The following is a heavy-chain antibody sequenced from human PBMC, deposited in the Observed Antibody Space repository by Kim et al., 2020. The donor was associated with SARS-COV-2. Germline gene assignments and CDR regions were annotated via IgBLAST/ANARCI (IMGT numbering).Heavy chain of an antibody. CDR1: GYSFTDYW. V-gene: IGHV5-51*01. CDR3: VRHYGIGEFLTLSFDY. D-gene: IGHD2-21*01. CDR2: IYPDDSDV. J-gene: IGHJ4*02. Sequence: GESLKISCMVSGYSFTDYWIGWVRQLSGKGLEWVGIIYPDDSDVKYNPSFQGHVTISADRSIDTAYLQRNSLKASDPAIYYCVRHYGIGEFLTLSFDYRGQGALVTASS.